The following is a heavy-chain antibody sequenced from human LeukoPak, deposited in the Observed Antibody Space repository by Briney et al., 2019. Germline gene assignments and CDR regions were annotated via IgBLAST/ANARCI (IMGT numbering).Heavy chain of an antibody. CDR3: ARGTRAIAVAGTRDYYFDY. D-gene: IGHD6-19*01. CDR2: KNPNSGNT. CDR1: GYTFTSYD. Sequence: ASVKVSCKPSGYTFTSYDINWVRQATGQGLEWMGWKNPNSGNTGYAQKFQGRVTMTRNTSISTAYKELSSLRSEDTAVYYCARGTRAIAVAGTRDYYFDYWGRGTLVTVSS. J-gene: IGHJ4*02. V-gene: IGHV1-8*01.